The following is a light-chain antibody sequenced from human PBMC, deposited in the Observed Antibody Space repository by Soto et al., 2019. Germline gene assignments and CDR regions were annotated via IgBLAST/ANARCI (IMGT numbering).Light chain of an antibody. V-gene: IGKV3-20*01. CDR1: QSGRSSY. CDR2: AAS. CDR3: QQYGSSPRT. Sequence: ESVLTQSPDTLSLSPGESATLSCRASQSGRSSYLAWYQPTPGQSPRLLIYAASSRATGIPDRFSGXXYGTDFSLTISRLEAEDFAVYYCQQYGSSPRTCGQGSKV. J-gene: IGKJ1*01.